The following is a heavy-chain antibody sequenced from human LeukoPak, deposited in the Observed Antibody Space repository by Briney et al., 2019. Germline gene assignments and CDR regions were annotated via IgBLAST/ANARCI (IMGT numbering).Heavy chain of an antibody. CDR2: IIPIFGTA. CDR3: ARGPNNYYGSGSYYYYYYGMDV. D-gene: IGHD3-10*01. CDR1: GGTFSSYA. V-gene: IGHV1-69*13. J-gene: IGHJ6*02. Sequence: SVKVSCKASGGTFSSYAISWVRQAPGQGLEWMGGIIPIFGTANYAQKFQGRVTITADESTSTAYMELSSLRSEDTAVYYCARGPNNYYGSGSYYYYYYGMDVWGQGTTVTVSS.